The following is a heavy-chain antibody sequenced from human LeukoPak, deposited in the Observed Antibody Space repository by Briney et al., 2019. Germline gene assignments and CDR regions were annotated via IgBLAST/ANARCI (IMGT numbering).Heavy chain of an antibody. D-gene: IGHD3-9*01. V-gene: IGHV4-4*07. CDR1: GRSISSYY. Sequence: SETLSLTCTVSGRSISSYYWSWIRQPAGKGLEWIGRIYTSGSTNYNPSLKSRVTMSVDTSKNQFSLKLSSVTAADTAVYYCAREYYDILTGYRRLDYWGQGTLVTVSS. CDR2: IYTSGST. CDR3: AREYYDILTGYRRLDY. J-gene: IGHJ4*02.